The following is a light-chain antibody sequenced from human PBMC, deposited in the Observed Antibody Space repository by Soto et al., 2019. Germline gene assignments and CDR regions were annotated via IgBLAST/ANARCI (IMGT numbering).Light chain of an antibody. J-gene: IGLJ1*01. V-gene: IGLV2-14*01. CDR1: ASDLGYYNY. CDR3: SSYSSGSTLYV. CDR2: EVS. Sequence: QSALTQPASVSGSPGQSITISCTGTASDLGYYNYVAWYQHHPGKAPKLMIYEVSDRPSGVSNRFSGSKSGYTASLTISGLQAEDEADYYCSSYSSGSTLYVFGTGTKVNVL.